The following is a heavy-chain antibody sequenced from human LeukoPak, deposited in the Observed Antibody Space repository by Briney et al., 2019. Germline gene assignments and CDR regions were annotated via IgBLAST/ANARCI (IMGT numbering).Heavy chain of an antibody. J-gene: IGHJ6*02. CDR2: ISGSGGST. CDR1: GFTFSSFA. CDR3: ARDNPTILGDYYYGMDV. Sequence: GGSLRLSCAASGFTFSSFAMSWVRQAPGKGLEWVSAISGSGGSTYYADSVKGRFTISRDNAKNSLYLQMNSLRAEDTAVYYCARDNPTILGDYYYGMDVWGRGTTVTVSS. V-gene: IGHV3-23*01. D-gene: IGHD3-9*01.